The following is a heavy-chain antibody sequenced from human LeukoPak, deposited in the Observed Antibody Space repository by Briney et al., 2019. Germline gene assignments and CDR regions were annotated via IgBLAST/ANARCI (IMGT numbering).Heavy chain of an antibody. V-gene: IGHV1-24*01. D-gene: IGHD3-10*01. J-gene: IGHJ4*02. CDR3: ATLRLLWFGELLFGYYFDY. CDR2: FNPDDGET. Sequence: ASVKVSCKVSGYTLSELSIHWVRQAPGKGLEWMVGFNPDDGETIYAQKFQGRVTMTEDTFTDTAYMELSSLRSEDTAVYYCATLRLLWFGELLFGYYFDYWGQGTLVTVSS. CDR1: GYTLSELS.